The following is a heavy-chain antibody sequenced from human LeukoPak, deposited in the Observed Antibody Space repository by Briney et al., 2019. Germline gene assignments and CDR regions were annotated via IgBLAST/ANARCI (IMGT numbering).Heavy chain of an antibody. Sequence: PGGSLRLSCSASGFTLSSYWMHWVRQAPGKGLVWVSRINTDGSSTNYADSVKGRFTVSRDNAKNTLYLQMNSLRAEDTAVYYCAKVRDYYDSTSGAFDIWGQGTMVTVSS. J-gene: IGHJ3*02. CDR2: INTDGSST. D-gene: IGHD3-22*01. CDR1: GFTLSSYW. V-gene: IGHV3-74*01. CDR3: AKVRDYYDSTSGAFDI.